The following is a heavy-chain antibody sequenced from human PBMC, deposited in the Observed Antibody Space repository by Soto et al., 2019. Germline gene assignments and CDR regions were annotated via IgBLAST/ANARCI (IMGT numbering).Heavy chain of an antibody. CDR2: IYNGGGT. CDR3: ASTRGSSYDY. D-gene: IGHD6-6*01. Sequence: EVQLVETGGGLIQPGGSLRLSCAASGFTVSGNYMSWVRQAPGKGLEWVSVIYNGGGTYYAASVKGRITISRDNSKNTLYLQMNSLRAEDTAVYYCASTRGSSYDYWGQGTLVTVSS. CDR1: GFTVSGNY. V-gene: IGHV3-53*02. J-gene: IGHJ4*02.